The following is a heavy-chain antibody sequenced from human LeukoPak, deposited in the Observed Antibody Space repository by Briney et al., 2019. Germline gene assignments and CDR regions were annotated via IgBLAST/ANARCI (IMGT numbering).Heavy chain of an antibody. D-gene: IGHD4-17*01. CDR1: GVSFSGYY. J-gene: IGHJ6*02. CDR3: ARGRTTVTSLSYYYYGMDV. Sequence: SETLSLTCAVYGVSFSGYYWSWIRQPPGKGLEWIGEINHSGSTNYNPSLKSRVTISVDTSKNQFSLKLSSVTAADTAVYYCARGRTTVTSLSYYYYGMDVWGQGTTVTVSS. V-gene: IGHV4-34*01. CDR2: INHSGST.